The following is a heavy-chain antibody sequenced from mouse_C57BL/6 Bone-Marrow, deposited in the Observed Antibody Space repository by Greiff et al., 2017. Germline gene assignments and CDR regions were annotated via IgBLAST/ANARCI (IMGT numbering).Heavy chain of an antibody. V-gene: IGHV5-6*02. CDR3: ATYYGSSPAWFAY. CDR1: GFTFSSYG. CDR2: ISSGGSYT. J-gene: IGHJ3*01. Sequence: DVKLVESGGDLVKPGGSLKLSCAASGFTFSSYGMSWVRQTPDKRLEWVATISSGGSYTYYPDSVKGRFTISRDNAKNTLYLQMSGLKSEDTAMYYCATYYGSSPAWFAYWGQGTLVTVSA. D-gene: IGHD1-1*01.